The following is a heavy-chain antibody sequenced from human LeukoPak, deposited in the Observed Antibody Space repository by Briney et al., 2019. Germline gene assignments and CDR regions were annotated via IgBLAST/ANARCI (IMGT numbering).Heavy chain of an antibody. V-gene: IGHV4-59*01. Sequence: SETLSLTCTVSGGSISSYYWSWLRQPPGKGLEWIGYIYYSGSTNYNPSLKSRVTISVDTSKNQFSLKLSSVTAADTAVYYCARVGTGTTTCYFDYWGQGTLVTVSS. J-gene: IGHJ4*02. D-gene: IGHD1-7*01. CDR3: ARVGTGTTTCYFDY. CDR2: IYYSGST. CDR1: GGSISSYY.